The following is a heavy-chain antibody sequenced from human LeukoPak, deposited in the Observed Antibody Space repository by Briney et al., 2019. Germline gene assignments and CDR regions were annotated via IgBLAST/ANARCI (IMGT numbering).Heavy chain of an antibody. J-gene: IGHJ6*03. CDR1: GYTFTGYY. Sequence: GASATVSCKASGYTFTGYYMHWVRQAPGQGLEWMGWINPNSGGTNYAQKFQGRVTMTRDTSISTAYMELSRLRSDDTAVYYCARGDSITMIVVVITPYYYYMDVWGKGTTVTISS. CDR3: ARGDSITMIVVVITPYYYYMDV. D-gene: IGHD3-22*01. CDR2: INPNSGGT. V-gene: IGHV1-2*02.